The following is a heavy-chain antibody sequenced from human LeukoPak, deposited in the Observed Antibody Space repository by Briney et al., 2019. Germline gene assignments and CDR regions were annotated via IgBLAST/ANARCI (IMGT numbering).Heavy chain of an antibody. Sequence: SQTLSLTCTVSGGSISSGGYYWSWIRQHPGKGPEWIGYIYYSGSTYYNPSLKSRVTISVDTSKNQFSLKLSSVTAADTAVYYCARDSRITIFGVVNWGQGTLVTVSS. CDR3: ARDSRITIFGVVN. CDR1: GGSISSGGYY. D-gene: IGHD3-3*01. CDR2: IYYSGST. V-gene: IGHV4-31*03. J-gene: IGHJ4*02.